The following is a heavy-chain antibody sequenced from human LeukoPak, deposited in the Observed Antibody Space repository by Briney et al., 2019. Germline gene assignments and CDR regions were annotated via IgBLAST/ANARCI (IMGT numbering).Heavy chain of an antibody. D-gene: IGHD3-3*01. V-gene: IGHV1-18*01. J-gene: IGHJ5*02. CDR2: ISAYNGNT. Sequence: ASVKVSCKASGYTFTSYGISWVRQAPGQGLEWMGWISAYNGNTNYAQKLQGRVTMTTDTSTSTAYMELRSLRSDDTAVYYCARAPREYYDFWSGYPVDWFDPWGQGTLVTVSS. CDR1: GYTFTSYG. CDR3: ARAPREYYDFWSGYPVDWFDP.